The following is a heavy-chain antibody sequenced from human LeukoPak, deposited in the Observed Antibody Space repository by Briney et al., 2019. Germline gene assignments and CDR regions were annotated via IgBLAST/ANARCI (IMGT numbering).Heavy chain of an antibody. D-gene: IGHD3-22*01. CDR1: GYTFTAYY. Sequence: ASVKVPCKASGYTFTAYYMHWVRQAPGQGLEWLGWINPNIGGTNYAQKFQGRVTMTRDTSISTAYLELIRLTSDDTAFYYCARDDSSGYFNYWGQGTLVTVSS. CDR3: ARDDSSGYFNY. V-gene: IGHV1-2*02. CDR2: INPNIGGT. J-gene: IGHJ4*02.